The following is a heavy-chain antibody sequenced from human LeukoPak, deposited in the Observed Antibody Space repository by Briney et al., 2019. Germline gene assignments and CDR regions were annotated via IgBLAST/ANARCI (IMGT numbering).Heavy chain of an antibody. CDR2: IYSGGST. CDR3: ASFTSGSYFRNY. D-gene: IGHD1-26*01. Sequence: GGSLRLSCAASGFTVSSNYMSWVRQAPGKGLEWVSVIYSGGSTYYADSVKGRFTISRDNSKNTLYLQMNSLRAEDTAVYYCASFTSGSYFRNYWGQGTLVTVSS. CDR1: GFTVSSNY. V-gene: IGHV3-53*01. J-gene: IGHJ4*02.